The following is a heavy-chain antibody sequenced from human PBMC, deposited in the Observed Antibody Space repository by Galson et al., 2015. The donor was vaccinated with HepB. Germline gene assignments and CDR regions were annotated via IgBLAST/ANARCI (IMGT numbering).Heavy chain of an antibody. CDR3: ARGRGQDSGYDFLFNF. D-gene: IGHD5-12*01. CDR2: ISYDVNTK. V-gene: IGHV3-30*04. CDR1: GFTFSSDA. Sequence: SLRLSCAASGFTFSSDAMHWVRQAPGKGLEWVAVISYDVNTKYYADSVKGRFTISRDNSKNTLFLQMNSLRTDDTAVYYCARGRGQDSGYDFLFNFWGQGTLVTVSS. J-gene: IGHJ4*02.